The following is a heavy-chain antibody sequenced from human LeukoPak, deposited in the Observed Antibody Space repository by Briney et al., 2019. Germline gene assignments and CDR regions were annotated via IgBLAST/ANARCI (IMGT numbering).Heavy chain of an antibody. V-gene: IGHV3-48*04. D-gene: IGHD2-21*02. Sequence: GGSLRLSCAASGFTFSSYWMSWVRQAPGKGLEWVSYISSSGTTIYYADSVKGRFTISRDNAKNSLYLQMNSLRAEDTALYYCAREIQTAYCGGDCYPYYYYYYMDVWGKGTTVTVSS. CDR2: ISSSGTTI. CDR1: GFTFSSYW. J-gene: IGHJ6*03. CDR3: AREIQTAYCGGDCYPYYYYYYMDV.